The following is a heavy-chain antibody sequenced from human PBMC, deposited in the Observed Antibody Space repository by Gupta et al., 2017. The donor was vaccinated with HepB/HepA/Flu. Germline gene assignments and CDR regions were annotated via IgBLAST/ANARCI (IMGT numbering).Heavy chain of an antibody. D-gene: IGHD4-17*01. J-gene: IGHJ6*02. CDR2: ISSSSSYI. Sequence: EVQLVESGGGLVKPGGSLRLSCAASGFTFSSYSMNWVRKAPGKGLEWVSSISSSSSYIYYADSVKGRFTISRDNAKNSLYLQMNSLRAEDTAVYYCARDRGPGDYYYYGMDVWGQGTTVTVSS. CDR3: ARDRGPGDYYYYGMDV. CDR1: GFTFSSYS. V-gene: IGHV3-21*01.